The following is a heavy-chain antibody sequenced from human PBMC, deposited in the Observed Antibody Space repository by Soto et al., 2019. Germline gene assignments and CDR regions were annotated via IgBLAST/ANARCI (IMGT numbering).Heavy chain of an antibody. Sequence: HLQQWDAGLLKPSETLSLTCAVYGGSFSGYYWSWIRQPPGKGLEWIGEINPIGSTSYTPSLKSRLTISVDTSKNYFSLMLTSATAADSAIYYCARGRDGGAAICGQGTLVTVSS. V-gene: IGHV4-34*01. CDR3: ARGRDGGAAI. D-gene: IGHD4-17*01. CDR1: GGSFSGYY. J-gene: IGHJ4*02. CDR2: INPIGST.